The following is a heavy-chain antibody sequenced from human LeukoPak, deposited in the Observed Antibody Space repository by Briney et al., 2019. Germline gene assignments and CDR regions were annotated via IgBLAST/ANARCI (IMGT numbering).Heavy chain of an antibody. CDR2: IYPGDSDT. D-gene: IGHD2-21*02. CDR3: ARQRTYCGGDCYSSNWFGP. V-gene: IGHV5-51*01. Sequence: PGESLKISCKGSGYSFTSYWIGWVRQMPGKGLEWMGIIYPGDSDTRYSPSFQGQVTISADKSISTAYLQWSSLKASDTAMYYCARQRTYCGGDCYSSNWFGPWGQGTLVTVSS. CDR1: GYSFTSYW. J-gene: IGHJ5*02.